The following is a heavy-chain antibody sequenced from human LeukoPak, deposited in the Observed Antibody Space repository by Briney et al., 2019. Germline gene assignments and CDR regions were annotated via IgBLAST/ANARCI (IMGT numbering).Heavy chain of an antibody. CDR3: TTDIIGGSRGIDY. D-gene: IGHD1-26*01. Sequence: GGSLRLSCAASGFTFSNAWMSWVRQAPGKGLEWVGRIKSKTDGGTTDYAAPVKGRFTISRDDSKNTLYLQMNSLETEDTAVYFCTTDIIGGSRGIDYWGQGTLVTVSS. V-gene: IGHV3-15*01. CDR2: IKSKTDGGTT. J-gene: IGHJ4*02. CDR1: GFTFSNAW.